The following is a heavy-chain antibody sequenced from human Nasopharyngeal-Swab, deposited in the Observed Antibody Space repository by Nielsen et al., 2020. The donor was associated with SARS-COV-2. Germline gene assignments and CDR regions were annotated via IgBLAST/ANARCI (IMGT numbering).Heavy chain of an antibody. J-gene: IGHJ6*02. CDR3: AKDVNSALVNGYGMDV. Sequence: SLKISCAASGFTFDDYAMHWVRQPPGKGLEWVSGVNWNSAAIHYADSVKGRFTISRDNAKNSLYLQMNSLRSEDTALYYCAKDVNSALVNGYGMDVWGRGTTVTVSS. V-gene: IGHV3-9*01. CDR1: GFTFDDYA. D-gene: IGHD5-18*01. CDR2: VNWNSAAI.